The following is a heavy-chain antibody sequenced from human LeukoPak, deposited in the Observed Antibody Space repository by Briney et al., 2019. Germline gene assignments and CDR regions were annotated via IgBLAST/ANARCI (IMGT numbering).Heavy chain of an antibody. V-gene: IGHV4-31*03. CDR1: GGSISSGGYY. CDR3: ASSVGLRFDT. J-gene: IGHJ5*02. CDR2: IDYRGST. Sequence: SQTLSLTCTVSGGSISSGGYYWSWIRQHPGKGRERIGYIDYRGSTYYNPSLNTRATISVATSKNQFSLKLNSVTGADTAVYYSASSVGLRFDTSGQGDLVTVSS.